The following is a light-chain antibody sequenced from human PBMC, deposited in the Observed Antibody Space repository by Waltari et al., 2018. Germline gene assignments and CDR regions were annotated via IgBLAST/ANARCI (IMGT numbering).Light chain of an antibody. CDR1: QSVSITY. J-gene: IGKJ2*01. V-gene: IGKV3-20*01. Sequence: EIVLPQSPDTLSFSPGERATLSCGASQSVSITYIAWYQQKPGQAPRLPIFGSSRRATDIPDRFSGSGSGTDFTLTISSVEPEDLGVYYCQEYGDRYIFGQGTKLEIK. CDR3: QEYGDRYI. CDR2: GSS.